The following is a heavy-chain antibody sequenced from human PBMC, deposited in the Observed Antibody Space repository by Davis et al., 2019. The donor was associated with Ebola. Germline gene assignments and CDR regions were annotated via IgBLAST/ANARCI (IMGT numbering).Heavy chain of an antibody. CDR2: IADSGST. Sequence: SETLSLTCSVSGASISSYYWSRIRHPPGKGLEWIGYIADSGSTSYNPSLKSRIVISVHTSNNQISLNLGSVSAADTAIYFWARLSTTMPRGFVVKEAFDEWGQGTLVTVSS. CDR1: GASISSYY. D-gene: IGHD3-10*01. V-gene: IGHV4-59*01. CDR3: ARLSTTMPRGFVVKEAFDE. J-gene: IGHJ4*02.